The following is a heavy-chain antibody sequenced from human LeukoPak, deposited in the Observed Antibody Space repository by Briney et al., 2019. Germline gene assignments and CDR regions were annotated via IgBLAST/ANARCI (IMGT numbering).Heavy chain of an antibody. D-gene: IGHD3-3*01. Sequence: SETLSLTCTVSGGSISSYYWSWIRQPPGKGLEWIGYIYYSGSTNYNPSLKSRVTISVDTSKNQFSLKLSSVTAADTAVYYCARDRFRGDYLDYWGQGTLVTVSS. J-gene: IGHJ4*02. CDR2: IYYSGST. CDR3: ARDRFRGDYLDY. CDR1: GGSISSYY. V-gene: IGHV4-59*01.